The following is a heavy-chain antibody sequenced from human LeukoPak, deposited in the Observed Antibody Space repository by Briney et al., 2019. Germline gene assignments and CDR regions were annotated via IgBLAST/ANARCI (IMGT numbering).Heavy chain of an antibody. V-gene: IGHV4-31*03. CDR3: ARDRGKGYFDL. J-gene: IGHJ2*01. CDR1: GASISSGGYY. CDR2: FYYSEST. Sequence: SETLSLTCTVSGASISSGGYYWSWIREHPGRGLEWIGYFYYSESTKYNPSLKTRVIILVDTSKNQFSLKLSSVTAADTAVYYCARDRGKGYFDLWGRGTLVTVSS.